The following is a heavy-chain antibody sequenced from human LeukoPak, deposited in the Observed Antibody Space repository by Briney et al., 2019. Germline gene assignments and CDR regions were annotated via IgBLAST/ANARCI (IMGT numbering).Heavy chain of an antibody. V-gene: IGHV4-30-4*01. Sequence: SETLSLTCTVSGGSISSGDYYWSWIRQPPGKGLEWIGYIYYSGSTYYNPSLKSRVTISVDTSKNQFSLKLSSVTAAATAVYYCAGRKPYYFDYWGQGTLVTVST. D-gene: IGHD1-14*01. CDR2: IYYSGST. CDR1: GGSISSGDYY. CDR3: AGRKPYYFDY. J-gene: IGHJ4*02.